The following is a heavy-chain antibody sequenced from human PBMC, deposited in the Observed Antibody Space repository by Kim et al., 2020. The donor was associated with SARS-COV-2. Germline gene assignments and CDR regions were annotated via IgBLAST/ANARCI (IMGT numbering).Heavy chain of an antibody. Sequence: SETLSLTCTVSGGSISSYYWSWIRQPPGKGLEWIGYIYYSGSTNYNPSLKSRVTISVDTSKNQFSLKLSSVTAADTAVYYCAGRSLVKYYFDYWGQGTLVTVSS. V-gene: IGHV4-59*13. CDR3: AGRSLVKYYFDY. CDR1: GGSISSYY. J-gene: IGHJ4*02. D-gene: IGHD2-2*01. CDR2: IYYSGST.